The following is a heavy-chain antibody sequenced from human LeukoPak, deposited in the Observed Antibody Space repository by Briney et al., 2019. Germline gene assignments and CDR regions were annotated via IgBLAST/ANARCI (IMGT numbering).Heavy chain of an antibody. CDR3: ARDPGGIVTLYYFDY. CDR2: INPNSGGT. CDR1: GYTFTGYY. J-gene: IGHJ4*02. V-gene: IGHV1-2*02. Sequence: ASVKVSCKASGYTFTGYYMHWVRQAPGQGLEWMGWINPNSGGTNYAQKFQGRVTMTRDTSISTAYMELSRLRSDDTAVYYCARDPGGIVTLYYFDYWGQGTLDTVSS. D-gene: IGHD3-22*01.